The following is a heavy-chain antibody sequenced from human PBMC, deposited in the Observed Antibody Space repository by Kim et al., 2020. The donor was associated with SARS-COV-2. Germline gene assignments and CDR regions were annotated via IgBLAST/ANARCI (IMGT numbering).Heavy chain of an antibody. J-gene: IGHJ3*02. V-gene: IGHV3-23*01. CDR3: AKDYLARGNTGAFDM. Sequence: GGSLRLSCAASGFSLSTYAMSWVRQAPGKGLEWVSGVSGTGGSTYYADSVKGRFTISRDNSKNTLYLQMNSLRAEDTALYYCAKDYLARGNTGAFDMWGQGTKVTVSS. D-gene: IGHD3-10*01. CDR2: VSGTGGST. CDR1: GFSLSTYA.